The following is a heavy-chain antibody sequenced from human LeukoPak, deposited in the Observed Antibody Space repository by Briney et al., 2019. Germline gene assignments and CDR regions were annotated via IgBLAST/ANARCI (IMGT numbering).Heavy chain of an antibody. CDR1: GGSISSSSYY. V-gene: IGHV4-39*07. J-gene: IGHJ4*02. CDR3: ARAGGRLIDY. D-gene: IGHD1-26*01. CDR2: IYYSGST. Sequence: SETLSLTCAVSGGSISSSSYYWGWIRQPPGKGLEWIGSIYYSGSTYYNPSLKSRVTISVDTSKNQFSLKLSSVTAADTAVYYCARAGGRLIDYWGQGTLVTVSS.